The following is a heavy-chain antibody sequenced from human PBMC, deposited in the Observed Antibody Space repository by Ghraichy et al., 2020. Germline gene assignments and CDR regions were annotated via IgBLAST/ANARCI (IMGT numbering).Heavy chain of an antibody. CDR2: IETAGDT. J-gene: IGHJ6*02. CDR3: ARRESNYGVCDV. Sequence: GGSLRLSCAASGFTFSNYDMHWVRQVTGKGLEWVSFIETAGDTYYPGSVKGRFTISRENAKNSLYLQMNSLRAGETGVYYCARRESNYGVCDVWGQGTTVAVSS. V-gene: IGHV3-13*01. D-gene: IGHD1-7*01. CDR1: GFTFSNYD.